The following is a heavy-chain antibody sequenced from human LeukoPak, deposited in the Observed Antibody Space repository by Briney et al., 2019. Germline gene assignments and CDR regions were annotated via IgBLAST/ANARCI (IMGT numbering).Heavy chain of an antibody. CDR1: GFIFSNHA. J-gene: IGHJ4*02. CDR3: AKRPYDSSGFHYFDY. V-gene: IGHV3-30-3*02. D-gene: IGHD3-22*01. Sequence: PGGSLRLSCVASGFIFSNHAMHWVRQAPGKGLEWVAIIASDGAKAYYADSVKGRFTISRDNSKSTLYLQMNSLRAEDTAVYYCAKRPYDSSGFHYFDYWAQGTLVTVSS. CDR2: IASDGAKA.